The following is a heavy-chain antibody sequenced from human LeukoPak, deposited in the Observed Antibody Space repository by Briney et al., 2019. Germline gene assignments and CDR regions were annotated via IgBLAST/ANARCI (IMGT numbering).Heavy chain of an antibody. V-gene: IGHV4-61*01. CDR1: GGSVSSGSYY. D-gene: IGHD1-26*01. J-gene: IGHJ2*01. CDR2: IYYSGST. Sequence: SETLSLTCTVSGGSVSSGSYYWNWIRQPPGKVLEWIGYIYYSGSTNYNPSLKNRVTISVDTSKDQFSLRLTSVTAADTAMYYCARSFLGDWYFDLWGRGTLVTVSS. CDR3: ARSFLGDWYFDL.